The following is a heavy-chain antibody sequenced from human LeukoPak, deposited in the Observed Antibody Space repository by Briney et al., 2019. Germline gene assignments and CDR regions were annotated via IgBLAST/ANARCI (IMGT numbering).Heavy chain of an antibody. D-gene: IGHD2-2*01. V-gene: IGHV4-59*01. Sequence: PSETLSLTCTVSGGSISSYYWSWIRQPPGKGLEWIGYIYYSGSTNYNPSLKSRVTISVDTSKNQFSLKLSSVTAADTAMYYCASRYCSSTSCFDAFDIWGQGTMVTVSS. CDR1: GGSISSYY. CDR2: IYYSGST. J-gene: IGHJ3*02. CDR3: ASRYCSSTSCFDAFDI.